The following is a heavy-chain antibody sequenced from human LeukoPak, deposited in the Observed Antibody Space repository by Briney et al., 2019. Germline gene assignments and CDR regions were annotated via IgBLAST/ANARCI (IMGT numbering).Heavy chain of an antibody. CDR1: GFTFSSFA. CDR2: ISSSGSTT. CDR3: ARETPAFDY. V-gene: IGHV3-23*01. D-gene: IGHD4-23*01. Sequence: GASLRLSCVDSGFTFSSFAMSWVRQAPGRGLEWVSTISSSGSTTYYIDSVKGRFTISRDNSRNTLYLQLNSLRGEDTAVYYCARETPAFDYWGQGTLVTVSS. J-gene: IGHJ4*02.